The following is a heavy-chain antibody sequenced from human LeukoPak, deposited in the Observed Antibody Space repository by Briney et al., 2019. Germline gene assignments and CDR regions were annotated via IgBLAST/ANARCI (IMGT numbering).Heavy chain of an antibody. V-gene: IGHV5-51*01. CDR3: ARPPQGSSGSLGFDY. J-gene: IGHJ4*02. CDR2: IYPADSDT. Sequence: GESLKISCQGPGYPFTNYWIGWVRQMPGKGLEWRGIIYPADSDTRYSPSFQGQVTISADKSISTAYLQWSSLKASDTAMYYCARPPQGSSGSLGFDYWGQGTLVTVSS. D-gene: IGHD6-19*01. CDR1: GYPFTNYW.